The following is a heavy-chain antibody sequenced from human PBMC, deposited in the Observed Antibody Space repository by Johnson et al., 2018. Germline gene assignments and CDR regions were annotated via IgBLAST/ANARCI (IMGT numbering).Heavy chain of an antibody. V-gene: IGHV4-34*01. CDR1: GGSFSGYY. Sequence: QVQLQQWGAGLLKPSETLSLTCAVYGGSFSGYYWSWIRQPPGKGLEWIGEINHSGSTTYNPSLNSRVTISVHTSKNQFSLRLSSVTAADTAVYYCASRRPNYYYYYMDVWGKGTTVTDSS. CDR2: INHSGST. D-gene: IGHD1-1*01. J-gene: IGHJ6*03. CDR3: ASRRPNYYYYYMDV.